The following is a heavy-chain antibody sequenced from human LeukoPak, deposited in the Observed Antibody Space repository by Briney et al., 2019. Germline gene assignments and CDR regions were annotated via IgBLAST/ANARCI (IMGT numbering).Heavy chain of an antibody. D-gene: IGHD1-26*01. J-gene: IGHJ5*02. CDR2: IKSKTDGGKT. Sequence: PGGSLRLSCAASGFTFSNAWMNWVRQAPGKGLEWVGRIKSKTDGGKTDYAPPVKGRFTVSRDDSKNTLYLQMNSLKTEDTAVYDCTTDQGGSYWENHWGQGTLVTVSS. CDR1: GFTFSNAW. V-gene: IGHV3-15*01. CDR3: TTDQGGSYWENH.